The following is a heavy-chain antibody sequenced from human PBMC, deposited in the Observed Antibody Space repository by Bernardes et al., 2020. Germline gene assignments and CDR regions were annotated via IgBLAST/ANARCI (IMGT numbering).Heavy chain of an antibody. CDR2: ITSVSNSI. CDR1: GFTLSDYS. CDR3: ARSYSGYAGFDY. V-gene: IGHV3-21*01. J-gene: IGHJ4*02. D-gene: IGHD5-12*01. Sequence: GGSLRLSCAASGFTLSDYSMNWVRQAPGKGLEWVASITSVSNSIYYADSVRGRFTISRDNAKNSLYLQLSSLRAEDTAVYYCARSYSGYAGFDYWGQGTLVTVSS.